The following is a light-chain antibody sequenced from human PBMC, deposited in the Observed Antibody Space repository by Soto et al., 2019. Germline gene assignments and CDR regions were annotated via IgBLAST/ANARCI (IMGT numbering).Light chain of an antibody. CDR1: QSISSW. CDR2: KAS. V-gene: IGKV1-5*03. Sequence: DIQMTQSPSTLSASVGDRVTITCRASQSISSWLAWYQQKPGKAPKLLIYKASSLASGVPSRFSGSGSGTEITLTIRNQLADYFAKQCSQQLGTFGQGTKLEIK. CDR3: QQLGT. J-gene: IGKJ2*02.